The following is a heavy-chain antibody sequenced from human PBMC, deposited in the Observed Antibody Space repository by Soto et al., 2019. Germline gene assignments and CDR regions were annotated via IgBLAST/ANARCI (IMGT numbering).Heavy chain of an antibody. CDR2: IDPSDSYT. CDR3: ATAAVNPYYYYGMDV. V-gene: IGHV5-10-1*01. CDR1: GYSFTSYW. D-gene: IGHD3-10*01. J-gene: IGHJ6*02. Sequence: GESLKISCKGSGYSFTSYWISWVRQMPGKGLEWMGRIDPSDSYTNYSPSFQGHVTISADKSISTAYLQWSSLKASDTAMYYCATAAVNPYYYYGMDVWGQGTTVTVSS.